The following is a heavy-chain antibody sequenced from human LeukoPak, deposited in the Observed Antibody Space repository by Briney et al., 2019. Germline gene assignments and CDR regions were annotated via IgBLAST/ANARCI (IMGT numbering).Heavy chain of an antibody. CDR1: GFTFSSYW. D-gene: IGHD4-11*01. V-gene: IGHV3-7*03. Sequence: GGSLRLSCAASGFTFSSYWMSWVRQAPGKGLEWVANIKQDGSEKYYVDSVKGRFTISRDNAKNSLNLQMNSLRAEDTAVYYCAREGYSNYYYYGMDVWGQGTTVTVSS. CDR2: IKQDGSEK. CDR3: AREGYSNYYYYGMDV. J-gene: IGHJ6*02.